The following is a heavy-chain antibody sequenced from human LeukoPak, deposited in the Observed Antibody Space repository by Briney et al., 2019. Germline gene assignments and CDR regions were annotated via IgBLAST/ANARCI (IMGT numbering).Heavy chain of an antibody. Sequence: PGGSLRLSCAASGFTFNSNGMHWVRQAPGKGLEWVAVISYDGSNKYYADSVKGRFTISRDNSKNTLYLQMNSLRAEDTAVYYCARHRQGGIYTSSWYGFDYWGQGTLVTVSS. V-gene: IGHV3-30*03. J-gene: IGHJ4*02. CDR2: ISYDGSNK. CDR3: ARHRQGGIYTSSWYGFDY. D-gene: IGHD6-13*01. CDR1: GFTFNSNG.